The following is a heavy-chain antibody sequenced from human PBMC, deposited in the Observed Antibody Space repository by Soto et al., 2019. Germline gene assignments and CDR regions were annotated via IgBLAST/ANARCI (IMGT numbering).Heavy chain of an antibody. J-gene: IGHJ4*02. CDR1: GYTFTSYA. CDR3: ARGSGIAAAGTVDX. D-gene: IGHD6-13*01. Sequence: ASVKVSCKASGYTFTSYAMHWVRQAPGQRLEWMGWINAGNGNTKYSQKFQGRVTITRDTSASTAYMELSSLRSEDTAVYYCARGSGIAAAGTVDXWGQGTLVTVSS. V-gene: IGHV1-3*01. CDR2: INAGNGNT.